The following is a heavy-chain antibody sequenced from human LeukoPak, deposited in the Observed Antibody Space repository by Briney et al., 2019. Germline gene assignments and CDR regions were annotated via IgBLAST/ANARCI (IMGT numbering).Heavy chain of an antibody. V-gene: IGHV3-7*02. J-gene: IGHJ4*02. CDR1: GFTFSTYY. CDR2: IKQDGSQR. Sequence: GGSLRLSCAASGFTFSTYYMAWVRQAPGKGLEWVANIKQDGSQRNYVDSVKGRFTISRDNAKNTLYLQMNSLRAEDTAVYYCAGGTPYYYDSSGASPPLYWGQGTLVTVSS. CDR3: AGGTPYYYDSSGASPPLY. D-gene: IGHD3-22*01.